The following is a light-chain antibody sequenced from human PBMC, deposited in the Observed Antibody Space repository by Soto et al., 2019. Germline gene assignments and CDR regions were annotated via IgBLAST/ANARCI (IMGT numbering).Light chain of an antibody. V-gene: IGKV3-15*01. Sequence: EIVMTHSPATLAVSPWGRAALSGRASQSITDTLAWYQQKPGQAPRLLIHGASTRATGFPARFSGSGSGTDFTLTISSLQSEDFAVYYCQQYDNWPWTFGQGTKVDIK. CDR3: QQYDNWPWT. CDR2: GAS. J-gene: IGKJ1*01. CDR1: QSITDT.